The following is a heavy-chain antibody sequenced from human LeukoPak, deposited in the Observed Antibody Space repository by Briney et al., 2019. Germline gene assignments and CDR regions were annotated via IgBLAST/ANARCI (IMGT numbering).Heavy chain of an antibody. Sequence: PGRSLRLSCAASGFTFSSYAMHWVRQAPGKGLEWVAVISYDGSNKYYAVPVKRRFTISRDNSTNTLYLQMNSLRAEHTAVYYCARSLVGAFDYWGQGTLVTVSS. CDR3: ARSLVGAFDY. J-gene: IGHJ4*02. D-gene: IGHD1-26*01. V-gene: IGHV3-30-3*01. CDR1: GFTFSSYA. CDR2: ISYDGSNK.